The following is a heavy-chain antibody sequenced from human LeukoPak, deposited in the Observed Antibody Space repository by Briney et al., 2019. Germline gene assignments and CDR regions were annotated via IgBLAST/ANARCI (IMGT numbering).Heavy chain of an antibody. J-gene: IGHJ5*02. Sequence: PETLSLTCTVSGGSISSITYYWGWIRHPPGNGLEWITSIYYSGTTYYNPSLKTRFTISVDTSKNQFTCKLSSVTAPTTTVYYSARPKESRYYAFWSANWFDPWGQGTLVTVSS. CDR2: IYYSGTT. V-gene: IGHV4-39*01. CDR3: ARPKESRYYAFWSANWFDP. D-gene: IGHD3-3*01. CDR1: GGSISSITYY.